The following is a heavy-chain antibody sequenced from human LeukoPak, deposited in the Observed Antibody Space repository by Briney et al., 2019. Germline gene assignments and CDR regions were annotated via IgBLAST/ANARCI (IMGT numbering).Heavy chain of an antibody. CDR3: ARDRLPPLGAFDI. J-gene: IGHJ3*02. CDR2: IYSGGNT. Sequence: GGSLRLSCAASGFTVSSNFMSWVRQAPGKGLEWVSVIYSGGNTYYADHVKGRFTISRDNSKNTLYLQMNSLRAEDTAVYHCARDRLPPLGAFDIWGQGTMVTVSS. D-gene: IGHD3-16*01. V-gene: IGHV3-66*01. CDR1: GFTVSSNF.